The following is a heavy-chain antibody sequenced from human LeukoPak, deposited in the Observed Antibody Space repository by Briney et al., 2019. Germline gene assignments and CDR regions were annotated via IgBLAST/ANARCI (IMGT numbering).Heavy chain of an antibody. V-gene: IGHV3-53*01. CDR2: IYVDGST. D-gene: IGHD5-18*01. CDR3: ARDFYSRQFDY. J-gene: IGHJ4*02. CDR1: GFTVSSNY. Sequence: GGSLRLSCAASGFTVSSNYMSWVRQAPGKGLEWVSVIYVDGSTYYADSVQGRFTISRDNSKNTLYLQMNSLTAEDTAVYYCARDFYSRQFDYWGQGALVTVSS.